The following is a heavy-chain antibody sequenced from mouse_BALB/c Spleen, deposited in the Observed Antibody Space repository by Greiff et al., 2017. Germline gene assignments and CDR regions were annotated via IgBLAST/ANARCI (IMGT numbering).Heavy chain of an antibody. CDR3: ARHGAYAMDY. CDR1: GFAFSSYD. J-gene: IGHJ4*01. CDR2: ISSGGGST. V-gene: IGHV5-12-1*01. Sequence: EVKLMESGGGLVKPGGSLKLSCAASGFAFSSYDMSWVRQTPEKRLEWVAYISSGGGSTYYPDTVKGRFTISRDNAKNTLYLQMSSLKSEDTAMYYCARHGAYAMDYWGQGTSVTVSS.